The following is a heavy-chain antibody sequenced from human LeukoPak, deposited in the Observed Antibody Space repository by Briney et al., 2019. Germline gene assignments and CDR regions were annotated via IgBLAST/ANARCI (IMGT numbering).Heavy chain of an antibody. CDR1: GFTFKNYA. CDR2: ISGSGGST. V-gene: IGHV3-23*01. J-gene: IGHJ4*02. D-gene: IGHD3-3*01. CDR3: AKSRFLEWFTDY. Sequence: GRSLRLSCAASGFTFKNYAMSWVRQAPGKGLEWVSAISGSGGSTYYADSVKGRFTISRDNSKNTLYLQMNSLRAEDTAVYYCAKSRFLEWFTDYWGQGTLVTVSS.